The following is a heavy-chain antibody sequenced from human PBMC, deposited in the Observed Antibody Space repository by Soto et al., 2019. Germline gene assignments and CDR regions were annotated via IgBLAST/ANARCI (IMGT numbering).Heavy chain of an antibody. V-gene: IGHV3-30*18. CDR1: GFTFSRYG. J-gene: IGHJ4*02. Sequence: QVQLVESGGGVVQPGRSLRLSCAASGFTFSRYGMHWVRQAPGKGLEWVAVISYDGSNKYYADSVKGRFTISRDNSKNTLYLQMNSLRAEDTAVYYCAKESLPFNYWGQGTLFTVSS. CDR2: ISYDGSNK. D-gene: IGHD3-16*02. CDR3: AKESLPFNY.